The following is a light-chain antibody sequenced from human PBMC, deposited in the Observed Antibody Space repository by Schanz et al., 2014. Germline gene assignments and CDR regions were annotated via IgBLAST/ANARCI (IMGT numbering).Light chain of an antibody. CDR3: QQSGTSPLWT. Sequence: EIVLTQSPATLSLSPGERATLSCGASQSVSSSYLAWYQQKVGLAPRLLIYDASSRATGIPDRFSGSGSGTDFTLTISRLEPEDFAVYYCQQSGTSPLWTFGQGTKVEIK. CDR1: QSVSSSY. J-gene: IGKJ1*01. CDR2: DAS. V-gene: IGKV3D-20*01.